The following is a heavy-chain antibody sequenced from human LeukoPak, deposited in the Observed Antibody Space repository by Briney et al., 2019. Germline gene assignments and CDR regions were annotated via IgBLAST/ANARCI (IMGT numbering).Heavy chain of an antibody. J-gene: IGHJ4*02. CDR3: ARDLYTLGY. Sequence: GGSLRLSCAASGFNFSSYSMNWVRQAPGKGLEWVSSISSSSGYIYYADSVKGRFTISRDNAKNSLYLQMNSLRAEDTAVYYCARDLYTLGYWGQGTLVTVSS. CDR1: GFNFSSYS. V-gene: IGHV3-21*01. D-gene: IGHD3-16*01. CDR2: ISSSSGYI.